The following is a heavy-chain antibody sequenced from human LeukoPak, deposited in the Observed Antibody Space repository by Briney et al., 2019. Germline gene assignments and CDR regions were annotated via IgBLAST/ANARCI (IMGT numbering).Heavy chain of an antibody. J-gene: IGHJ5*02. CDR2: IYTSGST. CDR1: GGSISSGSYY. Sequence: SETLSLTCTVSGGSISSGSYYWSWIRQPAGKGLEWIGRIYTSGSTNYNPSLKSRVTISVDTSKNQFSLKLSSVAAADTAVYYCARTSLWLGPTGFDPWGQGTLVTVSS. CDR3: ARTSLWLGPTGFDP. V-gene: IGHV4-61*02. D-gene: IGHD5-24*01.